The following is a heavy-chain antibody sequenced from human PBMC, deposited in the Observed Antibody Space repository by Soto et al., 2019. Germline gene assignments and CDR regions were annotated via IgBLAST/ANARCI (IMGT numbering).Heavy chain of an antibody. D-gene: IGHD2-21*02. CDR3: IQSRCGGDCLQSYASYYYYGMDV. CDR1: AFSLSTGGVG. V-gene: IGHV2-5*02. CDR2: IYWDDDK. J-gene: IGHJ6*02. Sequence: QITLKGSGPTLVKPTQTLTLTCTFSAFSLSTGGVGVGWIRQPPGKALEWLALIYWDDDKRYSPSLRSRLTITKDTSKNQVVLTMINMDPVDTATYYCIQSRCGGDCLQSYASYYYYGMDVWGQGTKVTVSS.